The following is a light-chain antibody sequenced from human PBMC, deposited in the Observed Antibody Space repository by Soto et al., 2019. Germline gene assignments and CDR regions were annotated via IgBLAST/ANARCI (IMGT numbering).Light chain of an antibody. CDR3: QQAYSSRT. CDR2: AAS. Sequence: DIQMTQSPSSLSASVGDRVIITCRASQTIGTNLNWYQQKAGKVPRLLIYAASRLQSWVPSRFTGSGSGIDFTLTINSLQPEDFATYHCQQAYSSRTFGQGTKVDFK. V-gene: IGKV1-39*01. CDR1: QTIGTN. J-gene: IGKJ1*01.